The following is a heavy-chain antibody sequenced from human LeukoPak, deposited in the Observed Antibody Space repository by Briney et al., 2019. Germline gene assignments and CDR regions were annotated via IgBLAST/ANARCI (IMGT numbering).Heavy chain of an antibody. CDR3: ARVGAEAGLVDYDNSGYYVGDAFDI. D-gene: IGHD3-22*01. J-gene: IGHJ3*02. V-gene: IGHV4-59*08. Sequence: LETLSLTCTVSGGSNYWTWIRQAPGKGLEWIAYIHYSGSPHYNPSLRSRVTISIDTSKNQLSLKLNSVTAADTAVYFCARVGAEAGLVDYDNSGYYVGDAFDIWGQGTMVTVSS. CDR2: IHYSGSP. CDR1: GGSNY.